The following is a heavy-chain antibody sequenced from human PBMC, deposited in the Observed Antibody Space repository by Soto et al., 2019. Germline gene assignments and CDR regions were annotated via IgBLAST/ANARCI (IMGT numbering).Heavy chain of an antibody. CDR3: ARDQPGYSYGYGLGY. Sequence: EVQRVGSWGVVVKPGGSVRLSCAASGFTFSSYSMNWVRRAAGKGLEWVSSISSSSSYIYYADSVKGRFTISRDNAKNSLYLQMNSLRDEDTAVYYCARDQPGYSYGYGLGYWGQGTLVTVSS. D-gene: IGHD5-18*01. V-gene: IGHV3-21*01. CDR2: ISSSSSYI. J-gene: IGHJ4*02. CDR1: GFTFSSYS.